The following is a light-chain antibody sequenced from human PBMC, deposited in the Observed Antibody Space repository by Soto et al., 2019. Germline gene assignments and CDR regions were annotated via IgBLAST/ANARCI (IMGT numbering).Light chain of an antibody. V-gene: IGKV1-5*03. J-gene: IGKJ1*01. CDR3: QQYNSYST. CDR2: KAS. Sequence: DIQMTQSPSTLSGSVGYRFTITCRASQTISSWLAWYQQKPGKAPKLLIYKASTLKSGVPSRFSGSGSGTEFTLTISSLQPDDFATYYCQQYNSYSTFGQGTKGDIK. CDR1: QTISSW.